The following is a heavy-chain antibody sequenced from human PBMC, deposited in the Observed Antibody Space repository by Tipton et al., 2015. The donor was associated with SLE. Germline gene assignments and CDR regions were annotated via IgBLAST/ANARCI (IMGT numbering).Heavy chain of an antibody. CDR3: ARDGGDTDPDGYFDY. V-gene: IGHV4-59*12. D-gene: IGHD5-18*01. Sequence: LRLSCTASGGSISSYYWSWIRQPPGKGLEWIGYIYYSGSTNYNPSLKSRVTISVDTSKNQFSLKLSSVTAADTAVYYCARDGGDTDPDGYFDYWGQGTLVTVSS. CDR2: IYYSGST. J-gene: IGHJ4*02. CDR1: GGSISSYY.